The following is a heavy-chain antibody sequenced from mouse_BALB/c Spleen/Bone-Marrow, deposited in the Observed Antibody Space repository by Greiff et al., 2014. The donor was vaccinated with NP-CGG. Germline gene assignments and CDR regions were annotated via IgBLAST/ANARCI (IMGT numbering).Heavy chain of an antibody. Sequence: QVQLQQSGAELVKPGASVKLSCKASGYTLTSYWMHWVKQRPGQGLEWIGEINPSNGRTNYNEKFKSKATLTVDKSSSTAYMQLSSLTSEDSAVYYCARWGITLAHWGQGTLVTVSA. J-gene: IGHJ3*01. V-gene: IGHV1S81*02. CDR3: ARWGITLAH. D-gene: IGHD2-4*01. CDR2: INPSNGRT. CDR1: GYTLTSYW.